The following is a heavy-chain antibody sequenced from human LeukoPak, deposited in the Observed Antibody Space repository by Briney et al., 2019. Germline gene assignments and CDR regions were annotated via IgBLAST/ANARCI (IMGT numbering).Heavy chain of an antibody. Sequence: GGSLRLSCAASGFTFSSYGMSWVRQAPGKGLEWVSAISGSGGSTYYADSVKGRFTISRDNSKNTLYLQMNSLRAEDTAVYYCAREGPGWFGDFYYYYYMDVWGKGTTVTISS. CDR1: GFTFSSYG. J-gene: IGHJ6*03. D-gene: IGHD3-10*01. V-gene: IGHV3-23*01. CDR2: ISGSGGST. CDR3: AREGPGWFGDFYYYYYMDV.